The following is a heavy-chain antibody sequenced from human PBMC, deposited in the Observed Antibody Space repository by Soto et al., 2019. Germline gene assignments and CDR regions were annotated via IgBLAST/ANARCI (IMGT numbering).Heavy chain of an antibody. Sequence: QVQLVESGGGVVQPGRSLRLSCAASGFTFSSYGMHWVRQAPGKGLEWVAVISYDGSNKYYADSVKGRFTISRDNSKNTLYLPMNSLRAEDTAVYYCAKGGDYMTTVTTGRDYYYYYMDVWGKGTTVTVSS. CDR1: GFTFSSYG. J-gene: IGHJ6*03. D-gene: IGHD4-17*01. CDR2: ISYDGSNK. V-gene: IGHV3-30*18. CDR3: AKGGDYMTTVTTGRDYYYYYMDV.